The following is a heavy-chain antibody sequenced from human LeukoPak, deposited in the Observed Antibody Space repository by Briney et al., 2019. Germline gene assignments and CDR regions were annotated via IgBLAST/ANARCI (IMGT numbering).Heavy chain of an antibody. CDR3: ARGGCSGGSCHRSDASDI. J-gene: IGHJ3*02. D-gene: IGHD2-15*01. V-gene: IGHV3-53*01. Sequence: GGSLRLSCAASGFTVSSNYMSWVRQAPGRGLEWVSVIYSGGSTYYADSVKGRFTISRDNSKNTLYLQMNSLRAEDTAVYYCARGGCSGGSCHRSDASDIWGQGTMVTVSS. CDR2: IYSGGST. CDR1: GFTVSSNY.